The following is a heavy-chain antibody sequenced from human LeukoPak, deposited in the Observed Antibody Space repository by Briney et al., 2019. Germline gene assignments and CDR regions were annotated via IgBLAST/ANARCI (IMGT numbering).Heavy chain of an antibody. V-gene: IGHV1-46*01. CDR2: INPSGGST. J-gene: IGHJ6*03. CDR3: ARDAAPYYYGSGSYYKYSYYYMDV. CDR1: GYTFTSYY. D-gene: IGHD3-10*01. Sequence: ASVKVSCKASGYTFTSYYMHWVRQAPGQGLEWMGIINPSGGSTSYAQKFQGRVTMTRDTSTSTVYMELSSLRSEDTAVYYCARDAAPYYYGSGSYYKYSYYYMDVWGKGTTVTISS.